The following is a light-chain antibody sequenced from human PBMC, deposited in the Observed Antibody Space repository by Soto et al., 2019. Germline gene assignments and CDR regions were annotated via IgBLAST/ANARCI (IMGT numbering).Light chain of an antibody. CDR1: SSDVGGYNY. J-gene: IGLJ1*01. Sequence: QSVLTQPRSVSGSPGQSVTISCTGTSSDVGGYNYVSWYQQHPGKAPKLMIYDVTNRPSGLSNRFSGSKSGNTASLTISGLQAEDEAEYFCSSYSSTSTLYVFGTGTKVTVL. V-gene: IGLV2-14*01. CDR2: DVT. CDR3: SSYSSTSTLYV.